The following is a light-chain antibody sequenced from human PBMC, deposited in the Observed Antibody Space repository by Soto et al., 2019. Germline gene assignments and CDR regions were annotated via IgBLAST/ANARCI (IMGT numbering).Light chain of an antibody. CDR3: SSYSNTATLVV. CDR1: SSDVGGYNF. CDR2: EVN. Sequence: QSALTQPASVSGSPGQSITISCTGTSSDVGGYNFVSWYQQYPGKAPKLMIYEVNNRPSEVSSRFSGSKYANTASLTISGLQAEDEADYYCSSYSNTATLVVFGGGTKLTVL. V-gene: IGLV2-14*01. J-gene: IGLJ2*01.